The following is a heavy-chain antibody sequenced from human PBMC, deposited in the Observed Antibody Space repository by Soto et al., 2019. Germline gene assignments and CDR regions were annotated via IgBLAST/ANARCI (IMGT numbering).Heavy chain of an antibody. Sequence: SETVSLTCTVSGGSISSYYWSWIRQPPGKGLEWIGYIYYSGSTNYNPSLKSRVTISVDTSKNQFSLKLSSVTAADTAVYYCARHWGFWADYWGQGTLVTVSS. CDR2: IYYSGST. CDR3: ARHWGFWADY. CDR1: GGSISSYY. J-gene: IGHJ4*02. V-gene: IGHV4-59*01. D-gene: IGHD3-16*01.